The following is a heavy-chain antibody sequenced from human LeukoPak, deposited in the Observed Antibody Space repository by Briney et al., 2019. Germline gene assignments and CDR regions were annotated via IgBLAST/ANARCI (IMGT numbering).Heavy chain of an antibody. V-gene: IGHV3-30*01. CDR1: GFTFSSYA. CDR3: ARERGPVGWFGEGRQYMDV. Sequence: GRSPRLSCAASGFTFSSYAMHWVRQAPGKGLEWVAVISYDGSNKYYADSVKGRFTISRDNSKNTLYLQMNSLRSDDTAVYYCARERGPVGWFGEGRQYMDVWGKGTTVTVSS. D-gene: IGHD3-10*01. CDR2: ISYDGSNK. J-gene: IGHJ6*03.